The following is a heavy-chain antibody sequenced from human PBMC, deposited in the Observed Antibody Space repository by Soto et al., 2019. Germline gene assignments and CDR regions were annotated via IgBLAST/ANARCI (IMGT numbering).Heavy chain of an antibody. D-gene: IGHD3-3*01. J-gene: IGHJ4*02. CDR2: INHSGST. Sequence: SETLSLTCAVYGGSFSGSYWSWIRQPPGKGLEWIGEINHSGSTNYNPSLKSRVTISVDTSKNQFSLKLSSVTAADTAVYYCARGLTYYDFWSGYSYYFDYWGQGTLVTVSS. V-gene: IGHV4-34*01. CDR3: ARGLTYYDFWSGYSYYFDY. CDR1: GGSFSGSY.